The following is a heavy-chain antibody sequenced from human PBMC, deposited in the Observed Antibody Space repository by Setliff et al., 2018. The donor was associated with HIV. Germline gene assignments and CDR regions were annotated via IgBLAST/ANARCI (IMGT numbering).Heavy chain of an antibody. CDR2: MCHSGST. D-gene: IGHD2-2*01. J-gene: IGHJ4*02. V-gene: IGHV4-38-2*01. CDR3: GSLGYCSRTSCSY. CDR1: GYSISSDYC. Sequence: TSETLSLTCGVSGYSISSDYCWGWIRQPPGKGLEWIGNMCHSGSTYYNPSLKSRVTISVDTSKNQFSLKLNSVTAADTAVYYCGSLGYCSRTSCSYWGQGNLVTVSS.